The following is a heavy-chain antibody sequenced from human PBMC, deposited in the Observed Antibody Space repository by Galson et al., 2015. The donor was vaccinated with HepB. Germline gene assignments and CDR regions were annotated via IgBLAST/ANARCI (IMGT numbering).Heavy chain of an antibody. D-gene: IGHD6-13*01. CDR3: ARVRYSSSWNYYYGMDV. Sequence: SVKVSCKASGYTFTSYAMHWVRQAPGQRLEWMGWINAGNGNTKYSQKFQGRVTITRDTSASTAYMELSSLRSEDTAVYYCARVRYSSSWNYYYGMDVWGQGTTVTVSS. V-gene: IGHV1-3*01. J-gene: IGHJ6*02. CDR2: INAGNGNT. CDR1: GYTFTSYA.